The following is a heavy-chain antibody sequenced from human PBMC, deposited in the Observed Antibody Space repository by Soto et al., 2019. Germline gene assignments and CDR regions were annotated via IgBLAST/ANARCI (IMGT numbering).Heavy chain of an antibody. CDR2: IYNGGST. V-gene: IGHV4-59*03. CDR1: GGSISSYY. Sequence: QLQLQESGPGLVKPSETMSLTCTASGGSISSYYWSWIRQPPGKALEWIGHIYNGGSTNYNPSLKXRLXXSXYMSKNQLSLKLSSVTAADTAVYYCAQSTGWPGFDYWGQGALVTVSS. J-gene: IGHJ4*02. D-gene: IGHD6-19*01. CDR3: AQSTGWPGFDY.